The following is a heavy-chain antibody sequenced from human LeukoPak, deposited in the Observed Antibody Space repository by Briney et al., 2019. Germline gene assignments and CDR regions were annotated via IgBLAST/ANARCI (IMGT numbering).Heavy chain of an antibody. CDR2: MSYYENGQ. CDR1: GFSFSTYT. CDR3: ARDRYGDYTPGIDAFDI. D-gene: IGHD4-17*01. Sequence: PGGSLRLSCAASGFSFSTYTFHWVRQAPGKGLEWVAFMSYYENGQNYVDSVKGRFSVSRDNSKNTLFLEMNSLRPEDTAVYYCARDRYGDYTPGIDAFDIWGQGTMVTVSS. J-gene: IGHJ3*02. V-gene: IGHV3-30*01.